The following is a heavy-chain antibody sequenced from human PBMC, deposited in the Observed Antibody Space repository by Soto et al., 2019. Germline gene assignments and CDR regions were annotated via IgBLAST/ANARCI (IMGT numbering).Heavy chain of an antibody. CDR1: GYTFTSYA. Sequence: GASVKVSCKASGYTFTSYAMHWVRQAPGQRLEWMGWINAGNGNTKYSQKFQGRVTITRDTSASTAYMELSSLRSEDTAVYYCASNLLVYDILSGYYRAYYFAYWGQGPLVTVSS. CDR3: ASNLLVYDILSGYYRAYYFAY. J-gene: IGHJ4*02. D-gene: IGHD3-9*01. V-gene: IGHV1-3*01. CDR2: INAGNGNT.